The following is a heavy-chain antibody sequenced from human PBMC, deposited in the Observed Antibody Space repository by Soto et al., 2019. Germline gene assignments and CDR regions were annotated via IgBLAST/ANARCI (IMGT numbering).Heavy chain of an antibody. CDR1: GDSVSSNSAA. D-gene: IGHD6-13*01. V-gene: IGHV6-1*01. CDR2: TYYRSKWYN. Sequence: KQSQTLSLTCAISGDSVSSNSAAWNWIRQSPSRGLEWLGRTYYRSKWYNDYAVSVKSRITINPDTSKNQFSLQLNSVTPEDTAVYYCARDGSIAAAGTTHALRIFDYWGQGTLVTVSS. CDR3: ARDGSIAAAGTTHALRIFDY. J-gene: IGHJ4*02.